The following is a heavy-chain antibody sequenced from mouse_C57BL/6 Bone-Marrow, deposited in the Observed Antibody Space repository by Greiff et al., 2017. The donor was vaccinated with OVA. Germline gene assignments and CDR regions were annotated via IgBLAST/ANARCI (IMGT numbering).Heavy chain of an antibody. V-gene: IGHV3-6*01. J-gene: IGHJ3*01. CDR1: GYSITSGYY. Sequence: EVKLMESGPGLVKPSQSLSLTCSVPGYSITSGYYWNWIRQFPGNKLEWMGYISYDGSNNYNPSLKNRISITRDTSKNQFFLKLNSVTTEDTATYYCARVSCNYLIAYWGQGTLVTVSA. D-gene: IGHD2-1*01. CDR2: ISYDGSN. CDR3: ARVSCNYLIAY.